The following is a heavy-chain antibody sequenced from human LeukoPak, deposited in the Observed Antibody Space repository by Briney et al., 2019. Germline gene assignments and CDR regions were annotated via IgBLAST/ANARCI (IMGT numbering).Heavy chain of an antibody. CDR2: ISSNGGST. J-gene: IGHJ1*01. CDR3: VKDSSSWYGYFQH. V-gene: IGHV3-64D*06. Sequence: PGGSLRLSCSASGFTFSSYAMHWVRQAPGKGLEYVSAISSNGGSTYYADSVKGRFTISRDNSKNTLYLQVSSLRAEDTAVYYCVKDSSSWYGYFQHWGQGTLVTVSS. D-gene: IGHD6-13*01. CDR1: GFTFSSYA.